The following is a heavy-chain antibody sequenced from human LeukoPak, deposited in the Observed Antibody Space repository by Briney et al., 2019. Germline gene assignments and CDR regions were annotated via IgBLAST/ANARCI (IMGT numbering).Heavy chain of an antibody. Sequence: PGGSLRLSCAASGFTFSSYALHWVRQAPGKGLEWVAVISNDGSKKDYADSVKGRFTISRDNSKNTLYLQMNSLGAEDTAIYYCATYRQVLLPFESWGQGTLVTVSS. CDR2: ISNDGSKK. D-gene: IGHD2-8*02. CDR1: GFTFSSYA. J-gene: IGHJ4*02. V-gene: IGHV3-30*04. CDR3: ATYRQVLLPFES.